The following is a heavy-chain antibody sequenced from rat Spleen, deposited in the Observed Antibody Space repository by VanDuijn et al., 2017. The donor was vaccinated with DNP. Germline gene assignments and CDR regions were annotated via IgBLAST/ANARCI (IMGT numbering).Heavy chain of an antibody. CDR1: GLSLTSNS. CDR3: MSVAMDA. V-gene: IGHV2-47*01. CDR2: MWNYGDS. J-gene: IGHJ4*01. Sequence: QVQLKESGPGLVQPSQTLSLTCTVSGLSLTSNSVSWIRQPPGKGLEWMGVMWNYGDSSYNSALKSRLSISRDTSKSQVFLKMNSLQTEDTAIYFCMSVAMDAWGQGTSVTVSS.